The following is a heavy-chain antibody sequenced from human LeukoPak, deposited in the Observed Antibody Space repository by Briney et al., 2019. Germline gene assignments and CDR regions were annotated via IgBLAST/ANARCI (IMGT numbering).Heavy chain of an antibody. J-gene: IGHJ4*02. CDR3: TRGGPYYYDSSGYQPFDY. V-gene: IGHV1-69*05. CDR2: IIPIFGTA. CDR1: GGTFSSYA. Sequence: ASVKVSCKASGGTFSSYAISWVRQAPGQGLEWMGGIIPIFGTANYAQKFQGRVTITTDESTSTAYMELSSLRSKDTAVYYCTRGGPYYYDSSGYQPFDYWGQGTLVTVSS. D-gene: IGHD3-22*01.